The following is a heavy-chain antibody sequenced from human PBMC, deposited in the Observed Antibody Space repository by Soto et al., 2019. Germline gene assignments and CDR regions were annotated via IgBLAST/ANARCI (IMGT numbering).Heavy chain of an antibody. D-gene: IGHD3-10*01. J-gene: IGHJ4*02. Sequence: ASVKVSCKASGGTFSSYAISWVRQAPGQGLEWMGGIIPIFGTANYAQKFQGRVTITADKSTSTAYMELSSLRSEDTAVYYCAGTTYYYGSGSYPPDYWGQGTLVTVSS. CDR1: GGTFSSYA. CDR2: IIPIFGTA. CDR3: AGTTYYYGSGSYPPDY. V-gene: IGHV1-69*06.